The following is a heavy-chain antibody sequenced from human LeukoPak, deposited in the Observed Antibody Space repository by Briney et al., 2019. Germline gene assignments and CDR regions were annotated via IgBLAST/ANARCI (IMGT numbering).Heavy chain of an antibody. CDR2: IYHRGST. CDR1: GYSISSGYY. CDR3: ARGRGGYDY. V-gene: IGHV4-38-2*02. Sequence: SETLSLTCTVSGYSISSGYYWGWIRQPPGKGLEWIGSIYHRGSTYYNPSLKSRVTISVDTSKNQFSLKLSSVTAADTAVYYCARGRGGYDYWGQGTLVTVSS. D-gene: IGHD3-10*01. J-gene: IGHJ4*02.